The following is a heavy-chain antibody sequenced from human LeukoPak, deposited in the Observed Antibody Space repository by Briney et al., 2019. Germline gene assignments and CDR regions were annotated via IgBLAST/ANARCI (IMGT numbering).Heavy chain of an antibody. CDR1: GGYISSHY. CDR2: IYTSGST. J-gene: IGHJ4*02. CDR3: ARDLPASIATYYFDY. D-gene: IGHD6-6*01. Sequence: SETLSLTCTVSGGYISSHYWSWIRQPAGKGLEWIGRIYTSGSTNYNPSLKSRVTMSLDTSKNQFSLKLSSVTAADTAVYYCARDLPASIATYYFDYWGQGTLVTVSS. V-gene: IGHV4-4*07.